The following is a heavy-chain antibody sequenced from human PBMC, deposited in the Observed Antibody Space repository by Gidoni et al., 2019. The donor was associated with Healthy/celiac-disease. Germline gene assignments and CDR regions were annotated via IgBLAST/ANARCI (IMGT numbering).Heavy chain of an antibody. Sequence: EVQLLESGGGFVQPGVSLRLSCAASGFPFSSYAMSWVRRAPGKGLEWVSAISGSGGSTYYADSVKGRFTISRDNSKNTLYLQMNSLRAEDTAVYYCAKERADSSGYYTPGDAFDIWGQGTMVTVSS. CDR1: GFPFSSYA. V-gene: IGHV3-23*01. D-gene: IGHD3-22*01. J-gene: IGHJ3*02. CDR3: AKERADSSGYYTPGDAFDI. CDR2: ISGSGGST.